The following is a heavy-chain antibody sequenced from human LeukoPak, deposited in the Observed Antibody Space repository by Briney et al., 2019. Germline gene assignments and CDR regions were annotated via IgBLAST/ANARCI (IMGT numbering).Heavy chain of an antibody. D-gene: IGHD2-21*02. V-gene: IGHV3-23*01. J-gene: IGHJ4*02. Sequence: GGSLRLSCAASGFTFSSYAMSWVRQAPGKGLEWVSSISGSGGSTYHADSVKGRFTISGSTYHADSVKGRFTISRDNSKNTLYLQMNSLRAEDTAVYYCARGNNVLMVTGCFDYWGQGTLVTVSS. CDR2: ISGSGGST. CDR3: ARGNNVLMVTGCFDY. CDR1: GFTFSSYA.